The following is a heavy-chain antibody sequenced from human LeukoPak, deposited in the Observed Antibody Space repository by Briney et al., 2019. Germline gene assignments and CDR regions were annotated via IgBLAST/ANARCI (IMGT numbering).Heavy chain of an antibody. CDR3: ARDLGSVTGTTNWFDP. V-gene: IGHV4-4*07. D-gene: IGHD1-7*01. Sequence: SGTLSLTCTVSGGSISSYYWSWTRQPAGKGLEWIGRIYTSGRTIYNPSLKSRVTMSIDTSKNQFSLKLNSVTAADTAVYYCARDLGSVTGTTNWFDPWGQGTLVTVSS. CDR1: GGSISSYY. J-gene: IGHJ5*02. CDR2: IYTSGRT.